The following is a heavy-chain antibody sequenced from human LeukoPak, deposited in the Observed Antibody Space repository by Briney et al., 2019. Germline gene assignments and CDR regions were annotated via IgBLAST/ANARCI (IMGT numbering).Heavy chain of an antibody. V-gene: IGHV3-23*01. J-gene: IGHJ5*02. CDR2: ISGSGGST. CDR1: GFTFSSYA. Sequence: GSLRLSCAASGFTFSSYAMSWVRQAPGKGLEWVSAISGSGGSTYYADSVKGRFTISRDSAKNSLYLQMNSLRAEDTAVYYCARDVFDSSGLGWFDPWGQGTLVTVSS. D-gene: IGHD6-19*01. CDR3: ARDVFDSSGLGWFDP.